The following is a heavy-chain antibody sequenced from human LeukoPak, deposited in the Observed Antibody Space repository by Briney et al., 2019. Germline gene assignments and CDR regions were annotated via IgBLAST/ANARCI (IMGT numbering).Heavy chain of an antibody. V-gene: IGHV4-61*02. CDR1: GGSISSGSYY. CDR2: IYTSGST. J-gene: IGHJ5*02. Sequence: SSENLSLTCTVSGGSISSGSYYWSWIRQPAGKGLEWIGRIYTSGSTNYNPSLKSRVTISVDTSKNKFSLKLSSVTAADTAVYYCARELGYCSSTSCYLDPWGQGTLVTVSS. CDR3: ARELGYCSSTSCYLDP. D-gene: IGHD2-2*01.